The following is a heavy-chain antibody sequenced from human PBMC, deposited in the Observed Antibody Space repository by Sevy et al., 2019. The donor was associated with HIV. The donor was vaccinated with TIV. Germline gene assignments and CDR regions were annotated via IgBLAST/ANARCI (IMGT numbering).Heavy chain of an antibody. CDR2: IWPGDSDT. D-gene: IGHD3-22*01. V-gene: IGHV5-51*01. J-gene: IGHJ4*02. Sequence: GESLKISCKGSGYSFTSNWIGWVRQMPGKGLEWMGVIWPGDSDTKYSPSFEGQVTISADRSIDTAFLQWSSLSDSDNAMYYCARLRANPYYHSSSHPFDYWGQGTLVTVSS. CDR1: GYSFTSNW. CDR3: ARLRANPYYHSSSHPFDY.